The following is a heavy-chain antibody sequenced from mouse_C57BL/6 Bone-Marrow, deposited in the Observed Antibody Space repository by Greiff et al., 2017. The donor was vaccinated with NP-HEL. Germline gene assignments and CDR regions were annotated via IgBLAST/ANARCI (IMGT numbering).Heavy chain of an antibody. CDR2: ISSGSSTI. V-gene: IGHV5-17*01. D-gene: IGHD1-1*01. J-gene: IGHJ3*01. Sequence: EVKLVDSGGGLVKPGGSLKLSCAASGFTFSDYGMHWVRQAPEKGLEWVAYISSGSSTIYYADTVKGRFTISRDNAKNTLFLQMTSLRSEDTAMYYCARWDYYGSPFAYWGQGTLVTVSA. CDR3: ARWDYYGSPFAY. CDR1: GFTFSDYG.